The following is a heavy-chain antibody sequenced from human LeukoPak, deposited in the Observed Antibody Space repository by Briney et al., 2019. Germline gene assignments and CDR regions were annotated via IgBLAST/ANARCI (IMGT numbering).Heavy chain of an antibody. V-gene: IGHV3-23*01. CDR1: GFTFSSYA. CDR3: ARDRYGDYTVDY. J-gene: IGHJ4*02. D-gene: IGHD4-17*01. Sequence: GGSLRLSCAASGFTFSSYAMSWVRQAPGKGLEWVSAISGSGGSTYYADSVKGRFTISRDNAKNSLYLQMNSLRAEDTAVYYCARDRYGDYTVDYWGQGTLVTVSS. CDR2: ISGSGGST.